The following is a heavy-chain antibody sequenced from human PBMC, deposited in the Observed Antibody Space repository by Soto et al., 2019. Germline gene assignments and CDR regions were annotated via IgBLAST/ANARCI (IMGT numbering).Heavy chain of an antibody. J-gene: IGHJ6*02. CDR2: MNPNSGNT. CDR1: GYTFTSYD. CDR3: AREIAVVPAAINYYYYYGMDV. V-gene: IGHV1-8*01. Sequence: ASVKVSCKASGYTFTSYDINWVRQATGQGXEWMGWMNPNSGNTGYAQKFQGRVTMTRNTSISTAYMELSSLRSEDTAVYYCAREIAVVPAAINYYYYYGMDVWGQGTTVTVSS. D-gene: IGHD2-2*01.